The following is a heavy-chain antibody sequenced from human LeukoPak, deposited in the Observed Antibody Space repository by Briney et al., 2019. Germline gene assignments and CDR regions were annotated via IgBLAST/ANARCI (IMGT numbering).Heavy chain of an antibody. Sequence: SETLSLTCTISDDSIYDYYWSWLRQPPGQGLEWIGYIYHVNSTNYNPSLESRVTISVDTSKNQFSLKVSSVTAADTAVYYCARAPPTDSSGYYTGRNYFDYWGQGTLVTVSS. D-gene: IGHD3-22*01. CDR3: ARAPPTDSSGYYTGRNYFDY. J-gene: IGHJ4*02. CDR2: IYHVNST. CDR1: DDSIYDYY. V-gene: IGHV4-59*01.